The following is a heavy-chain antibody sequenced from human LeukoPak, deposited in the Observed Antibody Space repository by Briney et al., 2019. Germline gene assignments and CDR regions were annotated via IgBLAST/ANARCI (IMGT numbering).Heavy chain of an antibody. CDR2: IHYSGNT. Sequence: PSETLSLTCTVSGGSISSYYWSWIRQPAGKGLEWIGYIHYSGNTYYNPSLKSRVSISVDTSKNQFSLKVNSVTAADTAMYFCARVNFSWSSMAFDIWGQGTMVTVSS. D-gene: IGHD6-13*01. CDR1: GGSISSYY. CDR3: ARVNFSWSSMAFDI. J-gene: IGHJ3*02. V-gene: IGHV4-59*06.